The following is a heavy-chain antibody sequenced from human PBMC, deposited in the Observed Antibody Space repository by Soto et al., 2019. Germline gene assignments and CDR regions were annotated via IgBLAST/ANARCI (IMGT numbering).Heavy chain of an antibody. CDR3: SGGVGDAF. V-gene: IGHV3-7*01. Sequence: EVHLVESGGGLVQTGGSLRLSCAISESTVSRDWMNWVRQAPGKGLEWVAHTNQDGSEKYYADSVKGRFTISRGNAKKALYLQMNSLRAGDTAMYYCSGGVGDAFWGQGTLVTVSS. CDR2: TNQDGSEK. J-gene: IGHJ4*02. CDR1: ESTVSRDW. D-gene: IGHD1-26*01.